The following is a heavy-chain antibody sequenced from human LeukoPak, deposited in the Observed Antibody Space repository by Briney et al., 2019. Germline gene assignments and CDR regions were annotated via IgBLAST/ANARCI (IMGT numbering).Heavy chain of an antibody. V-gene: IGHV3-33*01. D-gene: IGHD6-19*01. J-gene: IGHJ4*02. CDR2: IWYNGKNK. CDR3: VRDPSNSGWAFDY. CDR1: GFTFSTYA. Sequence: GRSLRRSCAAAGFTFSTYAMHWVRQAPGKGLEWGAMIWYNGKNKHYADSGKGRFTISRDNYKNTLDLQVTSLRADDTAVYYCVRDPSNSGWAFDYWGQGTLVTVSS.